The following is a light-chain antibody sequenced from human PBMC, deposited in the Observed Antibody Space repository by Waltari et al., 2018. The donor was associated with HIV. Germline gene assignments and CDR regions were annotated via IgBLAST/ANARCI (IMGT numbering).Light chain of an antibody. Sequence: QSALTQPASVSGSPGQSITISCTGSSSDVGSYNLVSWYQQHPGKAPKLMIYEGINRPSGISNRFAGSKSGNTASLTISGLQAEDEADYYCCSYAGSSNWVFGGGTKLTVL. CDR3: CSYAGSSNWV. V-gene: IGLV2-23*01. CDR2: EGI. J-gene: IGLJ3*02. CDR1: SSDVGSYNL.